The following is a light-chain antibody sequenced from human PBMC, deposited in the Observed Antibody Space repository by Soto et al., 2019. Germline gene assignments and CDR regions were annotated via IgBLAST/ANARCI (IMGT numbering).Light chain of an antibody. CDR3: QKYNSAPLT. CDR2: AAS. J-gene: IGKJ4*01. Sequence: DIQMTQSPSSLSASVGDRVTITCRASQDISNSLAWYQQKPGKVPKVLIYAASILQSGVPARFSGSGSGTDFPLTISSLQPEDVATYYCQKYNSAPLTFGGGTKVEI. V-gene: IGKV1-27*01. CDR1: QDISNS.